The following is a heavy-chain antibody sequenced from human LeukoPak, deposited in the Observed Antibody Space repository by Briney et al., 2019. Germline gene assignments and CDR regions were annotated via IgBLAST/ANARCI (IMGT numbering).Heavy chain of an antibody. CDR3: ARKTINYYYYYGMDA. V-gene: IGHV4-34*01. CDR1: GGSFSGYY. J-gene: IGHJ6*02. Sequence: SETLSLTCAVYGGSFSGYYWSWIRQPPGKGLEWIGEINHSGSTNYNPSLKSRVTISVDTSKNQFSLKLSSVTAADTAVYYCARKTINYYYYYGMDAWGQGTTVTVSS. CDR2: INHSGST.